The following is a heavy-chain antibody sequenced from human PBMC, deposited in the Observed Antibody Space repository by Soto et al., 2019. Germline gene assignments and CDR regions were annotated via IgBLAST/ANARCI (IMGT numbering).Heavy chain of an antibody. J-gene: IGHJ4*02. Sequence: EVQLLESGGDLVQPGGSLRLSCAASGFTFINYAMSWVRQAPGLGLEWVSSISGSGGRADYADSVRGRFTISRDNSKKTLPLQLNSRRVDDTAIYYCAKYYASGSYYHFDSWGQGTLVTVSS. V-gene: IGHV3-23*01. CDR2: ISGSGGRA. CDR1: GFTFINYA. D-gene: IGHD3-10*01. CDR3: AKYYASGSYYHFDS.